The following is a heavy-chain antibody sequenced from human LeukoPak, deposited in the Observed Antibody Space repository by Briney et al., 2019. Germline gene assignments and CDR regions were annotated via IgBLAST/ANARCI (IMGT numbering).Heavy chain of an antibody. V-gene: IGHV4-30-2*01. CDR2: IYPSGST. D-gene: IGHD3-10*01. CDR1: GGSISSGGYY. J-gene: IGHJ4*02. Sequence: PSETVSLTCTVSGGSISSGGYYWSWIRQPPGKGLEWIGYIYPSGSTYDNPSLKSRVTISVDRSKNHFSLNLSSVTAADTAVYYCARAPRLLTYGFDYWGQGTLVTVSS. CDR3: ARAPRLLTYGFDY.